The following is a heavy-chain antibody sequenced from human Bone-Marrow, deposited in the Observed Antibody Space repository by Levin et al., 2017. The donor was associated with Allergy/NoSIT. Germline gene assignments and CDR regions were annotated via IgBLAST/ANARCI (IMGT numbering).Heavy chain of an antibody. CDR1: GFKFNEFA. Sequence: SLKISCAASGFKFNEFAVHWVRQAPGKGLEWVSGISWGGDSLGYADSVEGRFTISRDNAKKSLYLQLNSLRVEDTALYYCVKGISGSYSSGYFDSWGQGTLVTVSS. CDR2: ISWGGDSL. CDR3: VKGISGSYSSGYFDS. J-gene: IGHJ4*02. D-gene: IGHD1-26*01. V-gene: IGHV3-9*01.